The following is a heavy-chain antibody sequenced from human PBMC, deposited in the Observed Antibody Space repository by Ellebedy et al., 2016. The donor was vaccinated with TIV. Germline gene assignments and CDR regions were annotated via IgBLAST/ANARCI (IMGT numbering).Heavy chain of an antibody. Sequence: MPSETLSLTCAVYGGSLSGYYWSWIRQPPGKGLEWIGEINHSGSTNYNSSLKSRVTISIYTSENQFSLKLSSVTAADTAVFYCAGQNIGATGTEEYFQHWGQGTLVTVSS. D-gene: IGHD6-13*01. J-gene: IGHJ1*01. CDR3: AGQNIGATGTEEYFQH. V-gene: IGHV4-34*01. CDR2: INHSGST. CDR1: GGSLSGYY.